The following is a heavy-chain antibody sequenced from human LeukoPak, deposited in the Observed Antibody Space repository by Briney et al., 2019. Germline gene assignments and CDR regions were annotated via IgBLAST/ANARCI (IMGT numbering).Heavy chain of an antibody. D-gene: IGHD6-19*01. CDR3: AKYFPYNSGWYVFAEY. Sequence: VQPGGSLRLSCVGSGFTFSTYAMSWVRQAPGKGLEWVSVVSGNGVTTHYADSVKGRFTISRDNSKNTLYLQLNRLTAEDTAVYYCAKYFPYNSGWYVFAEYWGQGTLVSVSS. CDR1: GFTFSTYA. CDR2: VSGNGVTT. J-gene: IGHJ4*02. V-gene: IGHV3-23*01.